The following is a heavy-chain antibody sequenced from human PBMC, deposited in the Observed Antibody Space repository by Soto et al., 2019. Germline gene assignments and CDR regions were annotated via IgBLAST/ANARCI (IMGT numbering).Heavy chain of an antibody. Sequence: PGESLKISCKGSGYSFTTYWIGWVRQMPGKGLEWMGVIYPGDSDTRYNPSFQGQVTISADKSISTAYLQWSSLKASDTAMYYCASQAVSEWYYFDYWGQGTLVTVSS. CDR3: ASQAVSEWYYFDY. CDR2: IYPGDSDT. D-gene: IGHD6-19*01. CDR1: GYSFTTYW. V-gene: IGHV5-51*01. J-gene: IGHJ4*02.